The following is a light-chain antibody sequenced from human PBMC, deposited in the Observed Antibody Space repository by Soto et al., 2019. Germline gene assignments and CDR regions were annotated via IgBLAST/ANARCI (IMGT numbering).Light chain of an antibody. CDR2: AAI. J-gene: IGKJ1*01. Sequence: DIQMTQSPSSLSASVGDRITITCRASQSVSKYSNWYQQKPGEAPKLLIFAAISLHSGVPSRFSGSGSGTYFSLTISDLQPEDFASYYCQQTYTTPGTFGRGTRVEIK. CDR3: QQTYTTPGT. V-gene: IGKV1-39*01. CDR1: QSVSKY.